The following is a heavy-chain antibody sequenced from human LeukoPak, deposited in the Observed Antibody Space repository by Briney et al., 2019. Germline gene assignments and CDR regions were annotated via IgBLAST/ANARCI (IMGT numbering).Heavy chain of an antibody. Sequence: ASVKIFCKASGYTFTGYYMHWVRQAPGQGLEWMGWINPNSGGTNYAQKFQGRVTMTRDTSISTAYMELSRLRSDDTAVYYCARQGYCSSTSCRNWFDPWGQGTLVTVSS. CDR3: ARQGYCSSTSCRNWFDP. CDR1: GYTFTGYY. CDR2: INPNSGGT. D-gene: IGHD2-2*01. V-gene: IGHV1-2*02. J-gene: IGHJ5*02.